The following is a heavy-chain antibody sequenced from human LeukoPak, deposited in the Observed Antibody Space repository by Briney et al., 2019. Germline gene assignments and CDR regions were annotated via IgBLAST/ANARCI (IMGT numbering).Heavy chain of an antibody. Sequence: ASVKVSCKASGYTFTGYYMHWVRQAPGQGLEWMGWINPNSGGTNYAQKLQGRVTMTTDTSTSTAYMELRSLRSDDTAVYYCARVSMVRGVPYGMTSGAKGPRSPSP. CDR3: ARVSMVRGVPYGMTS. CDR1: GYTFTGYY. V-gene: IGHV1-2*02. J-gene: IGHJ6*02. CDR2: INPNSGGT. D-gene: IGHD3-10*01.